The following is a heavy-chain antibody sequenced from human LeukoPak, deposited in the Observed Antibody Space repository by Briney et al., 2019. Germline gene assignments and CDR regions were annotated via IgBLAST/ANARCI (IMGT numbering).Heavy chain of an antibody. CDR3: ARDFEGVHRTTNSYTYYYYMDV. Sequence: QPSETLSLTCAVYGGSFSGYYWSWIRQPPGKGLEWVSIIYGGSTYYADSVKGRFTISRDNSKNTVYLQMNSLRAEDTAVYYCARDFEGVHRTTNSYTYYYYMDVWGKGTTVIVSS. V-gene: IGHV3-53*01. CDR2: IYGGST. CDR1: GGSFSGYY. D-gene: IGHD2/OR15-2a*01. J-gene: IGHJ6*03.